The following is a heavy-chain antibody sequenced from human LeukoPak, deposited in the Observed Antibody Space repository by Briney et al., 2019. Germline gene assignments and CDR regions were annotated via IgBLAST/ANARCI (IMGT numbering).Heavy chain of an antibody. CDR3: ARMRSNSDSFDY. J-gene: IGHJ4*02. CDR1: GFTFSSYG. V-gene: IGHV3-30*02. CDR2: IRYDGSNK. Sequence: GGSLRLSCAASGFTFSSYGMHWVRQAPGKGLEWVAFIRYDGSNKYYADSVKGRFTISRDNSKNTLYLQMNSLRAEDTAVYYCARMRSNSDSFDYWGQGSLVTVSS. D-gene: IGHD2/OR15-2a*01.